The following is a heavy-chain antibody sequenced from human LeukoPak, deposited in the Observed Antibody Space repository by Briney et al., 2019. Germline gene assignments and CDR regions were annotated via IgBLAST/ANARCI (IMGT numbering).Heavy chain of an antibody. D-gene: IGHD6-6*01. CDR3: TRESGSSFGY. CDR2: ISYDGSSE. CDR1: GFTFSSYA. J-gene: IGHJ4*02. V-gene: IGHV3-30-3*01. Sequence: GGSLRLSCTASGFTFSSYAMNWVRQTPGKGLEWVALISYDGSSEFYADSVKGRFTISKDNSKNTLYLQMNSLRIEDTAMYYCTRESGSSFGYWGQGTLVTVSS.